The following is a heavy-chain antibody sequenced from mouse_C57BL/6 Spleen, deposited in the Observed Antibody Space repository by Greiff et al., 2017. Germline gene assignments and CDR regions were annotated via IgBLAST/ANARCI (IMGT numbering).Heavy chain of an antibody. CDR2: IDPETGGT. CDR3: TRYSFAY. CDR1: GYTFTDYE. Sequence: QVPLQQSGAELVRPGASVTLSCKASGYTFTDYEMHWVKQTPVHGLEWIGAIDPETGGTAYNQKFKGKDILTADKSSSTAYMELRSLTSEDSAVYYCTRYSFAYWGQGTLVTVSA. V-gene: IGHV1-15*01. J-gene: IGHJ3*01.